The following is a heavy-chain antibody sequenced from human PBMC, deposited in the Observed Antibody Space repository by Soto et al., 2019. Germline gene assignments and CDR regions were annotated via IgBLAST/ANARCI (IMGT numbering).Heavy chain of an antibody. CDR2: IYYSGST. V-gene: IGHV4-39*01. Sequence: SETLSLTCTVSGGSISSSSYYWGWIRQPPGKGLEWIGSIYYSGSTYYNPSLKSRVTISVDTSKNQFSLKLSSVTAADTAVYYCARHGGGITMVRGVIYPIPYYGMDVWGQGTTVTVSS. CDR3: ARHGGGITMVRGVIYPIPYYGMDV. J-gene: IGHJ6*02. D-gene: IGHD3-10*01. CDR1: GGSISSSSYY.